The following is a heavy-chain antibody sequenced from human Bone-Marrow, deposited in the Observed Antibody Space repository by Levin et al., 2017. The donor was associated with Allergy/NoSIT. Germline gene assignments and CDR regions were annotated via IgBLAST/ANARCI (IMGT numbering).Heavy chain of an antibody. V-gene: IGHV3-30*18. D-gene: IGHD1-26*01. CDR2: ISYDGSHE. Sequence: GGSLRLSCAGTGFTFNYYGMHWVRQAPGKGLEWLAVISYDGSHENYADSVKGRFTISRDMNMIFLQMNSLRVEDTAIYYCAKDPMWDRYNFDMDVWGQGTSVIVSS. CDR1: GFTFNYYG. J-gene: IGHJ6*01. CDR3: AKDPMWDRYNFDMDV.